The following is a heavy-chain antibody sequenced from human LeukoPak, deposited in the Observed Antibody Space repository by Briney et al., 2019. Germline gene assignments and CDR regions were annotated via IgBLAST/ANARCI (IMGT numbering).Heavy chain of an antibody. CDR2: ISSSGSTI. D-gene: IGHD3-22*01. CDR3: ARTYDYYDSRGSFTYFDY. V-gene: IGHV3-11*04. Sequence: PGGSLRLSCAASGFTFSDYYMSWIRQAPGKGLEWISYISSSGSTIYFADSVKGRFTISRDNAKNSLYLQMNSLRAEDTAVYYCARTYDYYDSRGSFTYFDYWGQGTLVTVSS. CDR1: GFTFSDYY. J-gene: IGHJ4*02.